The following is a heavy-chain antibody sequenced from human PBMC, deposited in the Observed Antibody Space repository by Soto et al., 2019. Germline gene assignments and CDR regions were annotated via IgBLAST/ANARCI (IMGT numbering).Heavy chain of an antibody. CDR3: TTGSVEGV. CDR2: IKTNAEGGTT. V-gene: IGHV3-15*07. J-gene: IGHJ6*04. Sequence: EVQLVESGGSFIYPGGSLRLSCAASGLTISNAWMNWVRQAPGMGLELVGRIKTNAEGGTTDYAAAVKGRFTVSRDDSRNTLYLQMNSLKTEDTAVYYCTTGSVEGVWGKGTTVSVST. CDR1: GLTISNAW. D-gene: IGHD2-15*01.